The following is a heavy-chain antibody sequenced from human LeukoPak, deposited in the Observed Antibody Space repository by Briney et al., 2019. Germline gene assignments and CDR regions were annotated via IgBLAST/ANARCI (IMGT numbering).Heavy chain of an antibody. CDR3: ARAPGITMVRGADNYYYYYGMDV. V-gene: IGHV1-69*13. CDR1: GGTFSSYA. Sequence: SVKVSCKASGGTFSSYAISWVRQAPGQGLEWMGGIIPIFGTANYAQKFQGRVTITADESTSTAYMELSSLRSEDAAVYYCARAPGITMVRGADNYYYYYGMDVWGQGTTVTVSS. J-gene: IGHJ6*02. D-gene: IGHD3-10*01. CDR2: IIPIFGTA.